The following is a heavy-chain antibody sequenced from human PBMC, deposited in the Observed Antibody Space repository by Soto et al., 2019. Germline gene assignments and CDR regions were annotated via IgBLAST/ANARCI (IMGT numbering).Heavy chain of an antibody. D-gene: IGHD3-9*01. Sequence: ASVKVSSKASGYTFTSYGISRVRQAPGQGLEWMGWISAYNGNTNYAQKLQGRVTMTTDTSTSTAYMELRSLRSDDTAVYYCARGVRSSTYFDGFDYWGQGTLVTAS. CDR3: ARGVRSSTYFDGFDY. J-gene: IGHJ4*02. CDR2: ISAYNGNT. CDR1: GYTFTSYG. V-gene: IGHV1-18*04.